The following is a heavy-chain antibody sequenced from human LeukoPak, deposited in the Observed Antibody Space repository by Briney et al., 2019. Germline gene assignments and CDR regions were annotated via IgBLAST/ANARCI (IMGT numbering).Heavy chain of an antibody. V-gene: IGHV4-59*12. J-gene: IGHJ4*02. D-gene: IGHD6-19*01. CDR3: ARGTEQWLVYFDY. CDR2: IYYSGST. CDR1: GGSISSYY. Sequence: SETLSLTCTVSGGSISSYYWSWIRQPPGKGLEWIGYIYYSGSTNYNPSLKSRVTMSVDTSKNQFSLKLSSVTAADTAVYYCARGTEQWLVYFDYWGQGTLVTVSS.